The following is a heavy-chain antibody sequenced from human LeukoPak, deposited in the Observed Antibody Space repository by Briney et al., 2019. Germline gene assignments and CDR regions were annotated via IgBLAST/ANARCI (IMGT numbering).Heavy chain of an antibody. CDR2: IYYSGST. J-gene: IGHJ3*02. Sequence: SETLALPRTVSGGSISSYYWSWIRQPPGKGLEWIGYIYYSGSTNYNPSLKSRVTISVDTSKNQSSLKLSSVTAADTAVYYCARPQTYYYDSSGYPQVVGAFDIWGQGTMVTVSS. CDR3: ARPQTYYYDSSGYPQVVGAFDI. CDR1: GGSISSYY. D-gene: IGHD3-22*01. V-gene: IGHV4-59*08.